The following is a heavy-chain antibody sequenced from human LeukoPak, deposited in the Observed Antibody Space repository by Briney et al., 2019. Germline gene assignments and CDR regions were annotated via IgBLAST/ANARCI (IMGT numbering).Heavy chain of an antibody. V-gene: IGHV3-53*01. CDR3: ARSRGYSGYDGLDYYYYYMDV. CDR2: IYSGGST. J-gene: IGHJ6*03. D-gene: IGHD5-12*01. Sequence: GRSLRLSCAASWFTVSSNYMRWVRQAPGKGLEWVSVIYSGGSTYYADSVKAPFTISRDNSKNTLYLQMNSLRAEDTAVYYCARSRGYSGYDGLDYYYYYMDVWGKGTTVTVSS. CDR1: WFTVSSNY.